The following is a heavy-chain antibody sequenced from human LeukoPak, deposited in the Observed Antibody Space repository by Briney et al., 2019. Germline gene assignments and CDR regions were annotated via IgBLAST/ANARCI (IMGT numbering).Heavy chain of an antibody. V-gene: IGHV4-39*01. CDR1: GDSISSADYF. J-gene: IGHJ4*02. CDR3: ASLKPTTGYYSSTWYKFDY. D-gene: IGHD6-13*01. CDR2: IYYSGST. Sequence: SETLSLTCTVSGDSISSADYFWGWIRQPPGKGLEWIATIYYSGSTYYNPSLESRLTISVDTPKNQCSLKVRSVTAADTAVYYCASLKPTTGYYSSTWYKFDYWGRGTLVTVSS.